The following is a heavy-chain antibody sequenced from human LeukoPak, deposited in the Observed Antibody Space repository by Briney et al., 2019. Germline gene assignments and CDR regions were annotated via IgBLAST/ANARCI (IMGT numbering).Heavy chain of an antibody. D-gene: IGHD1-26*01. Sequence: GGSLRLSCAASGFXFSSYGMHWVRQAPGKGLEWVAVISRDGSNKYSADSVQGRFTISRDNYKNTLYLQMNSLRAEDTAVYYCAKDPGVGATTRNRFDYWGQGTLVTVSS. CDR3: AKDPGVGATTRNRFDY. CDR1: GFXFSSYG. J-gene: IGHJ4*02. V-gene: IGHV3-30*18. CDR2: ISRDGSNK.